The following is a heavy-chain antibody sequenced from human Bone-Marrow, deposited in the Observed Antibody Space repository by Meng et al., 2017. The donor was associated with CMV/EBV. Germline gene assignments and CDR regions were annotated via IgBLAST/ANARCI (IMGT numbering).Heavy chain of an antibody. CDR1: GGTFSSYA. V-gene: IGHV1-69*05. D-gene: IGHD7-27*01. CDR3: ATRASWGPYYYYGMDV. J-gene: IGHJ6*02. CDR2: IIPIFGTA. Sequence: SVKVSCKASGGTFSSYAISWVRQAPGQGLEWMGGIIPIFGTANYAQKFQGRVTITTDESTSTAYMELSSLRSEDTAVYYCATRASWGPYYYYGMDVSGQGTTVTVSS.